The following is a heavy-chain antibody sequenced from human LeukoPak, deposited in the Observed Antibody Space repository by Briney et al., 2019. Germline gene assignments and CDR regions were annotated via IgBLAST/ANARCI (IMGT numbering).Heavy chain of an antibody. J-gene: IGHJ4*02. D-gene: IGHD1/OR15-1a*01. CDR1: GFTFSSYS. CDR3: ARDGRLEHGGY. CDR2: ISSSSSYI. V-gene: IGHV3-21*04. Sequence: GGSLRLSCAASGFTFSSYSMNWVRQAPGKGLEWVSSISSSSSYIYYADSVKGRFTISRDNAKNSLYLQMNSLRAEDTAVYYCARDGRLEHGGYWGQGTLVTVSS.